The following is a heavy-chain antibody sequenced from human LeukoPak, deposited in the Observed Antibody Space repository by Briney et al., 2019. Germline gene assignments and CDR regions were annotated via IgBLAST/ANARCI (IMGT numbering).Heavy chain of an antibody. CDR1: GGSISSGGYS. D-gene: IGHD2-2*01. Sequence: SQTLSLTCAVSGGSISSGGYSWSWIRQPPGRGLEWIGYIYHSGGTYYNPSLKSRVTISVDRSKNQFSLNLSSVTAADTAVYYCARAGYCSSTSCYGMSNWFDPWGQGTLITVSS. V-gene: IGHV4-30-2*01. J-gene: IGHJ5*02. CDR2: IYHSGGT. CDR3: ARAGYCSSTSCYGMSNWFDP.